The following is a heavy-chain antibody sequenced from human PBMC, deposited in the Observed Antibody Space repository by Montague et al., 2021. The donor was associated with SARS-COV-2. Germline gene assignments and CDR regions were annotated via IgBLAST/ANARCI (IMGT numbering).Heavy chain of an antibody. CDR1: GGSFSRYY. CDR3: ARLGDGIVPSPILGLGPYYSFYYMDV. CDR2: ISQSGNT. Sequence: SETLSLTCAVSGGSFSRYYWSWIRQPPGKGLEWIGEISQSGNTKYNPSLQSRVSTSLDTSRNQFSLKLTSITAADTAIYYCARLGDGIVPSPILGLGPYYSFYYMDVWGKGTTVTVSS. J-gene: IGHJ6*03. D-gene: IGHD2-2*02. V-gene: IGHV4-34*01.